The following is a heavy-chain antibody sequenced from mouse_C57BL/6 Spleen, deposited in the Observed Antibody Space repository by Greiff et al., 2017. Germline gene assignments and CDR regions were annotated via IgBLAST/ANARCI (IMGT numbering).Heavy chain of an antibody. CDR1: GYTFTSYW. V-gene: IGHV1-53*01. CDR2: INPSNGGT. J-gene: IGHJ3*01. D-gene: IGHD2-4*01. Sequence: VKLQQPGTELVKPGASVKLSCKASGYTFTSYWMHWVKQRPGQGLEWIGNINPSNGGTNYNEKFKSKATLTVDKSSSTAYMQLSSLTSEDSAVYYCARWGYDYDGSWFAYWGQGTLVTVSA. CDR3: ARWGYDYDGSWFAY.